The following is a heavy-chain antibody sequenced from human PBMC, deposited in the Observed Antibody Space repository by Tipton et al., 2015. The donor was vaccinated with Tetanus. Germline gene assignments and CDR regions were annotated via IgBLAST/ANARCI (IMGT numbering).Heavy chain of an antibody. Sequence: SLRLSCAASGFTFSSYAMSWVRQAPGKGLEWVSAISGSGGSTYYADSVKGRFTISRDNSKNTLYLQMNSLRAEDTAVYYCAKQRCSSTSCYYFDYWGQGTLVTVSS. V-gene: IGHV3-23*01. CDR2: ISGSGGST. CDR3: AKQRCSSTSCYYFDY. CDR1: GFTFSSYA. D-gene: IGHD2-2*01. J-gene: IGHJ4*02.